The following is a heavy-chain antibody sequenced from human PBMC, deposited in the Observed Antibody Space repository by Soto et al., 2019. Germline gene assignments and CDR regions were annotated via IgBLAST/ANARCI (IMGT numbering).Heavy chain of an antibody. D-gene: IGHD2-8*01. Sequence: XETLTLACTVSGTSISSSYWSWIRQPPGKGLEWIANIHYSGTTNYNPSLASRVTLSVDTSKNQFSLEMTSVTAADRAMYFCARYNSYAIDYWGRGTLVTVSS. CDR3: ARYNSYAIDY. CDR1: GTSISSSY. J-gene: IGHJ4*02. CDR2: IHYSGTT. V-gene: IGHV4-59*01.